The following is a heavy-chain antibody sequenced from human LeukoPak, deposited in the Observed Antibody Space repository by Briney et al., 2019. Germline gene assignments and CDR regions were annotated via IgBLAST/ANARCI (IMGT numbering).Heavy chain of an antibody. Sequence: GGSLRLSCAASGFTFSSYGMHWVRQAPGKGLEWVAFIRYDGSNKYYADSVKGRFTISRDNSKNTLYLQMNSLRAEDTAVYYCAAIRITMVRGVIITSPYPWGQGTLVTVSS. CDR2: IRYDGSNK. CDR3: AAIRITMVRGVIITSPYP. V-gene: IGHV3-30*02. D-gene: IGHD3-10*01. CDR1: GFTFSSYG. J-gene: IGHJ5*02.